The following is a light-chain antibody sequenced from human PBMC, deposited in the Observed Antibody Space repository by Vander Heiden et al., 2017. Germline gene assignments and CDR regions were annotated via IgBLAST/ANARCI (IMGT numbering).Light chain of an antibody. J-gene: IGLJ2*01. CDR3: SAHAGDNAVV. Sequence: QSALTQPPSASGSPGQSVTISCTGTSSDVGGYNYVSWYQQHPGKVPKLMIYEVSKRPSGVPDRFSGSKSGNTASLTVSGLQADDEADYYCSAHAGDNAVVFGGGTKLTVL. CDR1: SSDVGGYNY. CDR2: EVS. V-gene: IGLV2-8*01.